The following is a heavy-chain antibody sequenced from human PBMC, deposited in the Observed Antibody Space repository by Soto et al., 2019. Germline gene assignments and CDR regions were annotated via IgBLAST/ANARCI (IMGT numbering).Heavy chain of an antibody. D-gene: IGHD3-10*01. CDR1: GFTFSSYS. CDR2: ISGNSTYI. V-gene: IGHV3-21*01. CDR3: ANSVPGSPFDS. Sequence: GGSLRLSCAASGFTFSSYSMNWVRQAPGKGLEWVSSISGNSTYIFYADSVKGRFTISKDNAKNSLYLQMNSLTAEDTAVYYCANSVPGSPFDSWGRGTLVTVSS. J-gene: IGHJ4*02.